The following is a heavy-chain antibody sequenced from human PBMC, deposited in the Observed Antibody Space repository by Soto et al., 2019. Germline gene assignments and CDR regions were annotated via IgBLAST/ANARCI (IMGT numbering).Heavy chain of an antibody. CDR3: AREVGYYYGSGSYYIGYDY. CDR1: GYTFTSYG. J-gene: IGHJ4*02. CDR2: ISAYNGNT. V-gene: IGHV1-18*01. D-gene: IGHD3-10*01. Sequence: GASVKVSCKASGYTFTSYGISWVRQAPGQGLEWMGWISAYNGNTNYAQKHQGRVTMTTDTSTSTAYMELRSLSSDDTAVYYCAREVGYYYGSGSYYIGYDYWGQGTLVTVSS.